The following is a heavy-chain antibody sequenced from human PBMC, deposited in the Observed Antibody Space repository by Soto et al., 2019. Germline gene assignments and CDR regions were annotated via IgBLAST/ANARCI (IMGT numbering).Heavy chain of an antibody. CDR1: GGSISSSSYY. J-gene: IGHJ4*02. D-gene: IGHD6-6*01. CDR2: IYYSGST. CDR3: VRGGGIAARPVDY. V-gene: IGHV4-39*01. Sequence: SETLSLTCTVSGGSISSSSYYWGWIRQPPGKGLEWIGSIYYSGSTYYNPSLKSRVTISVDTSKNQFSLKLSSVTAADTAVYYCVRGGGIAARPVDYWGQGTLVTSPQ.